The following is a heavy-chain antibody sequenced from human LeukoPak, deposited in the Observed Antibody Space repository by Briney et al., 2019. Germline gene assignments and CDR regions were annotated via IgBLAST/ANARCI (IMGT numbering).Heavy chain of an antibody. CDR2: IYSGGST. Sequence: GGSLRLSCAASGSTVTNNYVTWVRQAPGKGLEWVSVIYSGGSTYYADSVKGRFTISRDNSKNTLYLQMNSLRAEDTAVYYCARYYDSSGQTGGAFDIWGQGTMVTVSS. V-gene: IGHV3-66*01. D-gene: IGHD3-22*01. J-gene: IGHJ3*02. CDR3: ARYYDSSGQTGGAFDI. CDR1: GSTVTNNY.